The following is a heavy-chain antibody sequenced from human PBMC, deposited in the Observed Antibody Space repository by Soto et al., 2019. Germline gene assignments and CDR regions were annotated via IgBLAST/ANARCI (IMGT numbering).Heavy chain of an antibody. CDR3: VRRVSGNYDY. Sequence: EVQLAESGGGMVQPGGSLRLSCVASGFTFSSYDMHWVRQAPGKGLEYVSSISSNGGTTYHGNSVKGRFTISRDNSKNTLYLHMGSLRAEDMAVYYCVRRVSGNYDYWGQGTLVTVSS. CDR1: GFTFSSYD. V-gene: IGHV3-64*01. J-gene: IGHJ4*02. CDR2: ISSNGGTT. D-gene: IGHD1-7*01.